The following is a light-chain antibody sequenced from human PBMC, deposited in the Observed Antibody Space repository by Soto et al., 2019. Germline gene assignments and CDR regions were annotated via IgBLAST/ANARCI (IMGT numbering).Light chain of an antibody. Sequence: DIQMTQSPATLPASVGDRVTITSRASQSISRWLTWYQQKPGKAPKILIYEASNLESGVPSRFRGSRSGTEFTLTFGGLQPDDFQTYYCQQFNSYPITFGQGTRLEI. CDR2: EAS. J-gene: IGKJ5*01. CDR3: QQFNSYPIT. V-gene: IGKV1-5*01. CDR1: QSISRW.